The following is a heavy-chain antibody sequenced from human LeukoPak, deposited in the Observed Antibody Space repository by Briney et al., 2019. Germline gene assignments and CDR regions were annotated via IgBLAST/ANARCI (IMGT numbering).Heavy chain of an antibody. V-gene: IGHV1-2*02. D-gene: IGHD3-10*01. CDR1: GYTFTGYY. CDR3: ARDSSGSYFWAYYYYMDV. J-gene: IGHJ6*03. CDR2: INPNSGGT. Sequence: GASVKVSCKASGYTFTGYYMHWVRQAPGQGLEWMGWINPNSGGTNYAQKFQGRVTMTRDTSISTAYMELSRLRSDDTAVYYCARDSSGSYFWAYYYYMDVWGKGTTVTVSS.